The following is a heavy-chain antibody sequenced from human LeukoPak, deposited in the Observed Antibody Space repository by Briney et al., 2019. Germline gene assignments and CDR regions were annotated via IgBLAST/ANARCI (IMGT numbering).Heavy chain of an antibody. CDR1: GFTFSSYG. J-gene: IGHJ4*02. Sequence: GGSLRLSCAASGFTFSSYGMHWVRQAPGKGLEWVAVISYDGSNKYYADSVKGRFTISRDNSKNTLYLQMNSLRAENTAVYYCARVVRNTAFNDYWGQGTLVTVSS. D-gene: IGHD5-18*01. CDR3: ARVVRNTAFNDY. V-gene: IGHV3-30*03. CDR2: ISYDGSNK.